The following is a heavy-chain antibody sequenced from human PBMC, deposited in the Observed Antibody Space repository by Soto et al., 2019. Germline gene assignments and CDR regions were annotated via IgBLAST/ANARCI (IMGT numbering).Heavy chain of an antibody. CDR1: GGTFSSYA. CDR3: ARGSSGRYCFDY. Sequence: SVKVSCKASGGTFSSYAISWVRQAPGQGLEWMGGIIPIFGTANYAQKFQGRVTITADESTSTAYMELSSLRSEDTAVYYCARGSSGRYCFDYWGQGTLVTVSS. CDR2: IIPIFGTA. D-gene: IGHD1-26*01. J-gene: IGHJ4*02. V-gene: IGHV1-69*13.